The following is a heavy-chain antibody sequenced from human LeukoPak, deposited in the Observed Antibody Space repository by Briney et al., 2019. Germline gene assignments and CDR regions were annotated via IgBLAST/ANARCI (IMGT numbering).Heavy chain of an antibody. Sequence: GGSLRLSCAASGFAFSAYWMSWVRQAPGKGLEWVANIKDDGSDKYYVDSVKGRFTISRDNAKNSLYLQMNSLRDDDTAVYYCARAAGGTSRDYWGQGTLVTVSS. D-gene: IGHD1-26*01. J-gene: IGHJ4*02. V-gene: IGHV3-7*01. CDR1: GFAFSAYW. CDR2: IKDDGSDK. CDR3: ARAAGGTSRDY.